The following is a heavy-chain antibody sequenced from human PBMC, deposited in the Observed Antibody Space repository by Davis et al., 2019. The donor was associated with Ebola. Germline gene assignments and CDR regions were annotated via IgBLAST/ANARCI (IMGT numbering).Heavy chain of an antibody. Sequence: PGGSLRLSCVASGFIFSDSAMHWVRQASGKGLEWVGRASGKTDSYATAYAASVKGRFTISRDDSKNTAYLHMNSLKTEDTAVYYCTRHSPTVTTDCWGQGTLVTVFS. V-gene: IGHV3-73*01. CDR1: GFIFSDSA. CDR2: ASGKTDSYAT. J-gene: IGHJ4*02. D-gene: IGHD4-17*01. CDR3: TRHSPTVTTDC.